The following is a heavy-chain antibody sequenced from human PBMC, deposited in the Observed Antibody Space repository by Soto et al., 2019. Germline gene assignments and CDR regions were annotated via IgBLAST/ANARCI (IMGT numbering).Heavy chain of an antibody. D-gene: IGHD3-10*01. Sequence: GGSLRPSCISSGFTFRTYTMNWVRQAPGKGLEWVSGIRGFSPYTFYAESVRGRFTISRDNAKNSLFLQMDSLRAEDTAVYYCARDRGYDAHDYYYNAMDVRGQGTTVTVSS. CDR3: ARDRGYDAHDYYYNAMDV. J-gene: IGHJ6*02. CDR2: IRGFSPYT. CDR1: GFTFRTYT. V-gene: IGHV3-21*01.